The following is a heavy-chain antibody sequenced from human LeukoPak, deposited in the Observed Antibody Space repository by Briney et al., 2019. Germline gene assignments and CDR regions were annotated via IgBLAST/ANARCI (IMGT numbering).Heavy chain of an antibody. V-gene: IGHV4-61*05. Sequence: SETLSLTCAVSGYSIGSRNYYCGWIRQPPGKGLEWIVRIYTSGSTNYNPSLKSRVTTSVDKSKNQFSLKLSSVTAADTAVYYCARATRWVPFDYWRQGTLVTVSS. CDR1: GYSIGSRNYY. CDR2: IYTSGST. CDR3: ARATRWVPFDY. D-gene: IGHD4-23*01. J-gene: IGHJ4*02.